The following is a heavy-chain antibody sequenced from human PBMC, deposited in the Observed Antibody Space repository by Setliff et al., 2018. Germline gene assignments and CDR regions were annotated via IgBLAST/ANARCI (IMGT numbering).Heavy chain of an antibody. V-gene: IGHV4-61*02. CDR1: GGSISSGSYY. CDR2: IYTSGST. D-gene: IGHD3-10*01. CDR3: ARYYGSGRLNWFDP. Sequence: PSETLSLTCTVSGGSISSGSYYWSWIRQPAGKGLEWIGRIYTSGSTNYNPALKSRVTISVDTSKNQFSLKLSSVTAADTAVYYCARYYGSGRLNWFDPWGQGTLVTVSS. J-gene: IGHJ5*02.